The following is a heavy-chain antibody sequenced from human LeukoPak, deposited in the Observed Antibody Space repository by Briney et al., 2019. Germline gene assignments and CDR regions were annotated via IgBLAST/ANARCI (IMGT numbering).Heavy chain of an antibody. CDR3: ARDRYYYDSSGYYPIPFDY. D-gene: IGHD3-22*01. CDR2: IYTSGST. Sequence: PSETLSLTCTVSGGSISSYYWSWIRQPAGKGLEWIGRIYTSGSTNYNPSLKSRVTMSVDTSKNQFSLKLSSVTAADTAVYYCARDRYYYDSSGYYPIPFDYWGQGTLVTVSS. CDR1: GGSISSYY. V-gene: IGHV4-4*07. J-gene: IGHJ4*02.